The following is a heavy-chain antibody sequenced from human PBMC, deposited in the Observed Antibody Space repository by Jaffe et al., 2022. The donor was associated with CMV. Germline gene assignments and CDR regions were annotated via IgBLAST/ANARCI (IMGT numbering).Heavy chain of an antibody. J-gene: IGHJ3*02. CDR2: ISGSGGST. D-gene: IGHD3-22*01. V-gene: IGHV3-23*01. CDR1: GFTFSSYA. Sequence: EVQLLESGGGLVQPGGSLRLSCAASGFTFSSYAMSWVRQAPGKGLEWVSAISGSGGSTYYADSVKGRFTISRDNSKNTLYLQMNSLRAEDTAVYYCAKDLYDSSGYSVYRLTKRWVGAFDIWGQGTMVTVSS. CDR3: AKDLYDSSGYSVYRLTKRWVGAFDI.